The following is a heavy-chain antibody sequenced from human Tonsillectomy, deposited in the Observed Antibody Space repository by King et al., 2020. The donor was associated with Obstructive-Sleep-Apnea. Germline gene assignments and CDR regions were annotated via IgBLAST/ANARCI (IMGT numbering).Heavy chain of an antibody. CDR2: IKKDVSER. V-gene: IGHV3-7*01. J-gene: IGHJ4*02. CDR3: ALITGSDY. D-gene: IGHD1-1*01. CDR1: GISFSNYG. Sequence: VQLVESGGGLVQPGGSLSLSCTVSGISFSNYGMSWVRQAPGKGLEWVANIKKDVSERYYVYAVKGRFTISRDNAKNSLFLQMNSLRGEDTAVYFCALITGSDYWGQGTMVTVSS.